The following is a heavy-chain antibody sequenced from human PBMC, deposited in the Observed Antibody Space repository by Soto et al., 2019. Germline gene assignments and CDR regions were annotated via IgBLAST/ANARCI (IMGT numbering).Heavy chain of an antibody. J-gene: IGHJ4*02. D-gene: IGHD2-15*01. CDR2: ISSSSSYI. Sequence: GGSLRLSCAASGFTFSSYSMNWVRQAPGKGLEWVSSISSSSSYIYYADSVKGRFTISRDNAKNSLYLQMNSLRAEDTAVYYCARELEYCSGGSCYTSYFDYWGQETLVTVSS. V-gene: IGHV3-21*01. CDR3: ARELEYCSGGSCYTSYFDY. CDR1: GFTFSSYS.